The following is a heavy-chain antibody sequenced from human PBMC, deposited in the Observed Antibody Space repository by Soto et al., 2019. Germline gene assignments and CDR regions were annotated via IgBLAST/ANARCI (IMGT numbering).Heavy chain of an antibody. CDR3: AKRGDSSYL. Sequence: GVSLRLSCSASGVTFSSYAMIWVRQAPGKGLEWVSAISGSGGSTYYADSVKGRFTISRDNSKNTLYLQMNSLRAEDTAVYYCAKRGDSSYLWGQGTMVTVSS. J-gene: IGHJ3*01. CDR2: ISGSGGST. V-gene: IGHV3-23*01. CDR1: GVTFSSYA. D-gene: IGHD3-22*01.